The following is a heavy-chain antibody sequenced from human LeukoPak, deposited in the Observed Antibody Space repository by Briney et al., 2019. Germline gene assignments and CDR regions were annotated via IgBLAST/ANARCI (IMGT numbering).Heavy chain of an antibody. V-gene: IGHV1-46*01. CDR3: ARDYHGSGSLTTFDY. CDR1: GYTSTSYY. Sequence: AASVKVSCKASGYTSTSYYMHWVRQAPGQGFEWMGIINPRGGSASSAQKFQGRVTLTRDTSTSTVYMELSSLRSEDTAVYYCARDYHGSGSLTTFDYWGQGTLVTISS. J-gene: IGHJ4*02. CDR2: INPRGGSA. D-gene: IGHD3-10*01.